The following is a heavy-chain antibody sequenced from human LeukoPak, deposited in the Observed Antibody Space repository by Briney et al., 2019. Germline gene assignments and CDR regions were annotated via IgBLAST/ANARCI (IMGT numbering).Heavy chain of an antibody. CDR1: GFTFNTYA. CDR2: VSGSGETT. J-gene: IGHJ4*02. V-gene: IGHV3-23*01. Sequence: GGSLRLSCAASGFTFNTYAMAWVRQAPGKGLEWVSDVSGSGETTYYADSVKGRFTISRDNSKNTLYLQMNSLRAEDTAMYYCAKGPPDSSTWYKRTEGWGQGTLVTVSS. CDR3: AKGPPDSSTWYKRTEG. D-gene: IGHD6-13*01.